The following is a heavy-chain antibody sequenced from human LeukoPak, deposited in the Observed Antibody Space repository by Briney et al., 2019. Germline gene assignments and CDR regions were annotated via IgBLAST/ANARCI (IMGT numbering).Heavy chain of an antibody. CDR2: ITSEGSST. CDR1: GFTFSSYW. J-gene: IGHJ4*02. Sequence: PGGSLRLSCAASGFTFSSYWMHWVRQVPGKGLVWVSRITSEGSSTSYADSVKGRFTISRDNAKNTLYLQMNSRRAEDTAVYYCARGSSVVALDWGQGTLVTVSS. D-gene: IGHD2-15*01. CDR3: ARGSSVVALD. V-gene: IGHV3-74*01.